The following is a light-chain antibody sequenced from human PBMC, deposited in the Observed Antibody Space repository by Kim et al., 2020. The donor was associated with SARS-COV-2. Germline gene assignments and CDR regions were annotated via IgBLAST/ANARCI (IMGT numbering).Light chain of an antibody. CDR2: RAS. CDR3: LQASGFPRT. Sequence: SASVGDTITLTCRASQDINDRLAWFQQRPGKAPNLLVYRASTLEPGVPSRFSGSGYGTNFALTINNLQPEDFATYYCLQASGFPRTFGLGTK. J-gene: IGKJ1*01. V-gene: IGKV1D-12*01. CDR1: QDINDR.